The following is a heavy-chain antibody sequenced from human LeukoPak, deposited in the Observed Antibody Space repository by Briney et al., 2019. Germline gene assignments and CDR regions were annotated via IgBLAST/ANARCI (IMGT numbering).Heavy chain of an antibody. CDR2: INPSGVST. J-gene: IGHJ2*01. D-gene: IGHD6-6*01. CDR3: ARGPFIGGHSSSGAWYFDL. Sequence: ASVQVSCKASGYTFTSYYMHWVRQAPGHGLEWMGIINPSGVSTGYAQKFQGRVTMTRDTSTSTVSMELHILRSEDTAVYDCARGPFIGGHSSSGAWYFDLWGRGTLVTVSS. CDR1: GYTFTSYY. V-gene: IGHV1-46*01.